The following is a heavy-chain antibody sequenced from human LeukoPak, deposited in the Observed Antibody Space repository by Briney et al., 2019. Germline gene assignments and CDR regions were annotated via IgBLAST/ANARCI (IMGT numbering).Heavy chain of an antibody. D-gene: IGHD3-22*01. J-gene: IGHJ4*02. CDR1: GFTFSSYS. CDR2: ISSSSSYI. CDR3: ARPLYYYDSSGYYSYFDY. Sequence: PGGSLKLSRAASGFTFSSYSMNWVRQAPGKGLEWVSSISSSSSYIYYADSVKGRFTISRDNAKNSLYLQMNSLRAEDTAVYYCARPLYYYDSSGYYSYFDYWGQGTLVTVSS. V-gene: IGHV3-21*01.